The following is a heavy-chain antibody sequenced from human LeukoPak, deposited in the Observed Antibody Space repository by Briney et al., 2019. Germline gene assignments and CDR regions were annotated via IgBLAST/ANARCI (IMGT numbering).Heavy chain of an antibody. J-gene: IGHJ6*03. D-gene: IGHD3-22*01. V-gene: IGHV1-24*01. CDR2: FDPEDGET. Sequence: ASVKVSCKVSGYTLTELSMHWVRQAPGKGLEWMGGFDPEDGETIYAQKFQGRVTMTEDTSTDTAYMELSSLRSEDTAVYYCARVESEDYYDSSGYLTYYYMDVWGKGTTVTVSS. CDR3: ARVESEDYYDSSGYLTYYYMDV. CDR1: GYTLTELS.